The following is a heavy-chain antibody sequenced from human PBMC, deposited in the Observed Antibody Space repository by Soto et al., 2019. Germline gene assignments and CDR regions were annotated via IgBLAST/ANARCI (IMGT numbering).Heavy chain of an antibody. V-gene: IGHV4-59*01. CDR1: GGSISSYY. CDR3: ARDLGYFWSGYHHYYMYV. D-gene: IGHD3-3*01. J-gene: IGHJ6*03. CDR2: IYYSGST. Sequence: PSETLSLTCTVSGGSISSYYWGWIRQPPGKGLEWIGYIYYSGSTNYNPSLKSRVTISVDTSKNQFSLKLSSVTAADTAVYYCARDLGYFWSGYHHYYMYVWGKGTTVPVSS.